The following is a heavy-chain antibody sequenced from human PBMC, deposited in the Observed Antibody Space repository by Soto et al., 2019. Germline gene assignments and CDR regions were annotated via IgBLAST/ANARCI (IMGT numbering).Heavy chain of an antibody. CDR2: ISWNSGDK. J-gene: IGHJ4*02. D-gene: IGHD2-21*01. Sequence: VQMVESGGGLVKPGMSLRLSCAASGFRFDDFAMHWVRQGQGKGLEWVSGISWNSGDKDYGDSVKGRFVISRDNDKNSLDLQMTSLRPEDTAVYYCVRGRGPMNRGYFFSWGRGPLVIVSP. V-gene: IGHV3-9*01. CDR3: VRGRGPMNRGYFFS. CDR1: GFRFDDFA.